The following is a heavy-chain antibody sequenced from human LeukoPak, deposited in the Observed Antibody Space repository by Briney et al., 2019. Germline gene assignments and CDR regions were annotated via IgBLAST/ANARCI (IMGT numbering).Heavy chain of an antibody. CDR1: GGSISSYY. J-gene: IGHJ4*02. D-gene: IGHD2-2*01. CDR2: IYYSGST. Sequence: SETLSLTCTVSGGSISSYYWSWIRQPPGKGLEWIGYIYYSGSTSYNPSLKSRVTISVDTSKNQFSLKLSSVTAADTAVYYCARGPYCSSTSCFIDYWGQGTLVTVSS. CDR3: ARGPYCSSTSCFIDY. V-gene: IGHV4-59*01.